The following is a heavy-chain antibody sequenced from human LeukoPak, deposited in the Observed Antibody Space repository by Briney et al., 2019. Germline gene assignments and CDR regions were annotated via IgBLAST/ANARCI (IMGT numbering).Heavy chain of an antibody. V-gene: IGHV4-34*01. CDR1: GGSFSGYY. J-gene: IGHJ4*02. CDR2: INHSGST. CDR3: ARGRIPLH. D-gene: IGHD2-21*01. Sequence: PSETLSLTCAVYGGSFSGYYWSWIRQPPGKGLEWIGEINHSGSTNYNPSLKSRVTISVDTSKNQFSLKLSSVTAADTAVYYCARGRIPLHWGQGTLVTVSS.